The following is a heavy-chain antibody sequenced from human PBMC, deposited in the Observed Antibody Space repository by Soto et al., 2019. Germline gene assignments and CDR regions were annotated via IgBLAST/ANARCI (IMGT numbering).Heavy chain of an antibody. CDR3: ARDSIAAGY. D-gene: IGHD6-25*01. CDR1: GFTFSSYS. J-gene: IGHJ4*02. CDR2: ISSSSSTI. V-gene: IGHV3-48*01. Sequence: GGSLRLSCAASGFTFSSYSMNWVRQAPGKGLEWVSYISSSSSTIYYADSVKGRFTISRDNAKNSLYLQMNSLRAEDTAVYYCARDSIAAGYWGQGTLVTVSS.